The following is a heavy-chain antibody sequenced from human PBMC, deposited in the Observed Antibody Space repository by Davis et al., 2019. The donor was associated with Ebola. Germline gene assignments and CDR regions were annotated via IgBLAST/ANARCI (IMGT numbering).Heavy chain of an antibody. D-gene: IGHD3-10*02. CDR1: GFTFTSYS. CDR3: VRDYLFAFDS. J-gene: IGHJ5*01. V-gene: IGHV3-48*02. Sequence: PGGSLRLSCVTSGFTFTSYSFNWIRQTPGKGLEWIAHINTRGDARVYADSVRGRLTISRDDAANSLSLQMDSLKHEDTAVYYCVRDYLFAFDSWGQGTPVTVSS. CDR2: INTRGDAR.